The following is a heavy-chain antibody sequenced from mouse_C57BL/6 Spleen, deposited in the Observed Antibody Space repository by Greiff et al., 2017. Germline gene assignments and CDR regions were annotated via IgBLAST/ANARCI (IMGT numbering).Heavy chain of an antibody. V-gene: IGHV7-3*01. CDR2: IRNKANGYTT. Sequence: EVNVVESGGGLVQPGGSLSLSCAASGFTFTDYYMSWVRQPPGKALEWLGFIRNKANGYTTEYSASVKGRFTISRDNSQSILYLQMNALRAEDSATYYCARYPLYYAMDYWGQGTSVTVSS. J-gene: IGHJ4*01. CDR1: GFTFTDYY. CDR3: ARYPLYYAMDY.